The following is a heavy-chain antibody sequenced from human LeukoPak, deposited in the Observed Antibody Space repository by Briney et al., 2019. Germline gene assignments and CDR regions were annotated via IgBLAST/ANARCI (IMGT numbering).Heavy chain of an antibody. Sequence: PGGSLRLSRAASGFPFSDYAMTWVRQAPGKGLEWVAAISPSASHRYYADFVGGRFTISRDNSKNALDLQMSSLRAEDTAVYYCVKDRFGSFDPWGQGTLVTVSS. V-gene: IGHV3-23*01. CDR3: VKDRFGSFDP. CDR1: GFPFSDYA. J-gene: IGHJ5*02. D-gene: IGHD5-18*01. CDR2: ISPSASHR.